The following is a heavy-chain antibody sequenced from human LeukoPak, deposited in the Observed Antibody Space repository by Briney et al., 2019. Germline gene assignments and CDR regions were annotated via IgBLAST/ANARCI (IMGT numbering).Heavy chain of an antibody. CDR2: IYTSGST. V-gene: IGHV4-4*09. Sequence: SETLSLTCTVSGGSISSYYWSWIRQPPGKGLEWIGYIYTSGSTNYNPSLKSRVTISVDTSKNQFSLKLSSVTAADTAVYYCARQYSGYEPFDYWGQGTLVTVSS. J-gene: IGHJ4*02. CDR3: ARQYSGYEPFDY. CDR1: GGSISSYY. D-gene: IGHD5-12*01.